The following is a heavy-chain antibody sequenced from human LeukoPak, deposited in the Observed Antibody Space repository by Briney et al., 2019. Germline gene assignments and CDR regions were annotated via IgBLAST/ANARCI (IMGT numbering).Heavy chain of an antibody. CDR2: ISGSGGST. D-gene: IGHD5-12*01. Sequence: GGSLRLSCAASGFTFSSHAMSWVRQAPGKGLEWVSAISGSGGSTYYADSVKGRFTISRDNSKNTLYLQMNSLRAEDTAVYYCAKAWSGYDYYFDYWGQGTLVTVSS. CDR3: AKAWSGYDYYFDY. V-gene: IGHV3-23*01. CDR1: GFTFSSHA. J-gene: IGHJ4*02.